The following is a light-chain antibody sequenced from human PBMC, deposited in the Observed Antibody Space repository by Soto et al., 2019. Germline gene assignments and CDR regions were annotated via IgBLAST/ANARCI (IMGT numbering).Light chain of an antibody. V-gene: IGKV1-12*01. J-gene: IGKJ2*01. CDR2: AAS. Sequence: DIQMTQSPSSVSASVGDRVTITCRARQGISSWLAWYEQKPGKVPKLLIYAASSLQSGVPSRFSGNGSGEDFTLALSSLRPGDFATYYCQQAYSFPYTGGQGTKLEIK. CDR1: QGISSW. CDR3: QQAYSFPYT.